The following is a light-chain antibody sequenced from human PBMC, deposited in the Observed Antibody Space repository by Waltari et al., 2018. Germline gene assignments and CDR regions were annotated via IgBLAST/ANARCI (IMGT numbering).Light chain of an antibody. CDR2: RDN. Sequence: SYELTQPPSVSVSPGQTVSITCPGDKLGDNYVSWYQQKPGQSPVLVIYRDNKRPSGIPERFSASNSGNTATLTISGTQAMDEADYYCQAWDSSIAGVFGGGTNLTVL. CDR1: KLGDNY. CDR3: QAWDSSIAGV. J-gene: IGLJ3*02. V-gene: IGLV3-1*01.